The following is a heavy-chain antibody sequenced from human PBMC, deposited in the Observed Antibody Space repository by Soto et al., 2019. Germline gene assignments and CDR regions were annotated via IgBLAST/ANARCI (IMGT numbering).Heavy chain of an antibody. CDR2: IFSNDEK. Sequence: QVTVKESGPVLVKPTETLTLTCTVSGFSLSNAGLGVSWIRQPPGKALEWLAHIFSNDEKSYSTSLKSRLTIPXDXSKSQVVLIMTNMDPVDTATYYCASTYSSSWYWFDPWGQGTLVTVSS. D-gene: IGHD6-13*01. CDR3: ASTYSSSWYWFDP. CDR1: GFSLSNAGLG. V-gene: IGHV2-26*04. J-gene: IGHJ5*02.